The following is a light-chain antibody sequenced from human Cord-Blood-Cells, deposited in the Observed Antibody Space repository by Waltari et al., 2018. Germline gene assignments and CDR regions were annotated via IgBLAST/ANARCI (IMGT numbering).Light chain of an antibody. CDR2: EVS. V-gene: IGLV2-14*01. J-gene: IGLJ3*02. Sequence: QSALTQPASVSGSPGQSITISCTGTSSDVGGYNYVSWYQQHPGKAPKPMIYEVSNRPAGVSNRFSGSKSGNTASLTISGLQAEDEADYYCSSYTGSSPKFGGGTKLTVL. CDR1: SSDVGGYNY. CDR3: SSYTGSSPK.